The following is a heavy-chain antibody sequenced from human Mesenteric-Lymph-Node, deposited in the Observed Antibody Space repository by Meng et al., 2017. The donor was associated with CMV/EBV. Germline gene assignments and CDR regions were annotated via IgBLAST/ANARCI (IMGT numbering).Heavy chain of an antibody. J-gene: IGHJ6*02. V-gene: IGHV1-8*01. D-gene: IGHD2-2*01. CDR1: GYTFTSYD. Sequence: ASVKVSCKASGYTFTSYDINWVRQATGQGLEWMGWMNPNSGNTGYAQKFQGRVTMTRNTPISTAYMELSSLRSEDTAVYYCARVPAAPYYYYYGMDVWGQGTMVTVSS. CDR2: MNPNSGNT. CDR3: ARVPAAPYYYYYGMDV.